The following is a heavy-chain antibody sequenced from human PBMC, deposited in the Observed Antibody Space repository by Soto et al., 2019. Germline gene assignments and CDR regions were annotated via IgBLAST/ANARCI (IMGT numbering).Heavy chain of an antibody. CDR2: ISAYNGNT. CDR3: ARESPTLGGSYSFYYGMDV. V-gene: IGHV1-18*01. Sequence: QVQLVQSGAEVKKPGASVKVSCKASGYTFTSYGISWVRQAPGQGLEWMGWISAYNGNTNYAQKLQGRVTMTTDTSTSTAYMELRSLRSDDTAVYYCARESPTLGGSYSFYYGMDVWGKGTTVTVSS. D-gene: IGHD3-16*01. J-gene: IGHJ6*04. CDR1: GYTFTSYG.